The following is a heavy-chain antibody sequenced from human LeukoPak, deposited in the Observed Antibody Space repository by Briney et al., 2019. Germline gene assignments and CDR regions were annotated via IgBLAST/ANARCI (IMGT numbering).Heavy chain of an antibody. V-gene: IGHV4-34*01. CDR3: ARHISNSASIYRYPFDY. Sequence: SSETLSLTCAVYGGSFSGYYWSWIRQPPGKGLEWIGEINHSGSTNYNPSLKSRVTISVDTSKNQFSLKLSSVTAADTAVYYCARHISNSASIYRYPFDYWGQGTLVTVSS. D-gene: IGHD1-26*01. CDR1: GGSFSGYY. CDR2: INHSGST. J-gene: IGHJ4*02.